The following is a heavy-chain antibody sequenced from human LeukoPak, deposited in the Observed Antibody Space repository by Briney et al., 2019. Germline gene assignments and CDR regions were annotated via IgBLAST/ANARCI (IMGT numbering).Heavy chain of an antibody. D-gene: IGHD6-13*01. CDR3: MKEFWAAAGTMGLFDF. CDR2: ISGTGGST. J-gene: IGHJ4*02. V-gene: IGHV3-23*01. CDR1: GFTFSTYA. Sequence: GGSLRLSCGASGFTFSTYAMGWVRQAPGKGLEWVSSISGTGGSTSYAASVKGRFTISRDQSKDTLYLQMNSLRAEDTALYYCMKEFWAAAGTMGLFDFWGLGTLVTVSS.